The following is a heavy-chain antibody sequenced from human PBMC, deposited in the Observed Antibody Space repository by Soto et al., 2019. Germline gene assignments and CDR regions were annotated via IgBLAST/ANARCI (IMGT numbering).Heavy chain of an antibody. D-gene: IGHD2-2*01. CDR3: ARLVEDYYFYGMDV. V-gene: IGHV4-4*02. CDR1: GGSISNSNW. J-gene: IGHJ6*02. Sequence: QVQLQESGPGLVKPSGTLSLTCAVSGGSISNSNWWSWVRQPPGKGLEWIGDISHSGGTNYNPSLKSPVSISVDKSKNQFSLRLNSVTAADAAVYYCARLVEDYYFYGMDVWGQGTTVAVSS. CDR2: ISHSGGT.